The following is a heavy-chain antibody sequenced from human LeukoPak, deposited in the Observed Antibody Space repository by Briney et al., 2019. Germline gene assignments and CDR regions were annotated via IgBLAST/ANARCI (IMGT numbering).Heavy chain of an antibody. CDR2: IDYDSSHI. CDR1: GFTFSTSA. V-gene: IGHV3-21*01. D-gene: IGHD3-9*01. CDR3: TRDPLRYLRVGHYDY. J-gene: IGHJ4*02. Sequence: GGSLRLSCAASGFTFSTSAMNWVRQVPGKGLEWVSSIDYDSSHIYYAASVRGRFTISRDNARDSVHLQMDSLRVEDTAVYYCTRDPLRYLRVGHYDYWGQGTLVAVSS.